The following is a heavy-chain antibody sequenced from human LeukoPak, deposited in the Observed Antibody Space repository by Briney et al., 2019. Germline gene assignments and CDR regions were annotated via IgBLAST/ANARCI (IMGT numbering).Heavy chain of an antibody. J-gene: IGHJ4*02. CDR2: IIPILGIA. D-gene: IGHD6-6*01. CDR1: GGTFSSYA. Sequence: ASVKVSCKASGGTFSSYAISWVRQAPGQGLEWMGRIIPILGIANYAQKFQGRVTITADESTSTAYMELSSLRSEDTAVYYCARDDPYSSSYYFDYWGQGTLVTVSS. V-gene: IGHV1-69*04. CDR3: ARDDPYSSSYYFDY.